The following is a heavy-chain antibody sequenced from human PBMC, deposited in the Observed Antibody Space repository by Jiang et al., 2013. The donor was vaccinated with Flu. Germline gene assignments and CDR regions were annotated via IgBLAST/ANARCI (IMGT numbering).Heavy chain of an antibody. Sequence: VQLVESGGGVVQPGRSLRLSCAASGFTFSSYGMHWVRQAPGKGLEWVAVISYDGSNKYYADSVKGRFTISRDNSKNTLYLQMNSLRADDTAVYYCAKDYSGYYYYGMDVWGQGTTVTVSS. CDR3: AKDYSGYYYYGMDV. CDR1: GFTFSSYG. J-gene: IGHJ6*02. V-gene: IGHV3-30*18. CDR2: ISYDGSNK. D-gene: IGHD1-26*01.